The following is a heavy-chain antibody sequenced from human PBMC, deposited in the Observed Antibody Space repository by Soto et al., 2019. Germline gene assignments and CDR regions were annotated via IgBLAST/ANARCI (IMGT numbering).Heavy chain of an antibody. CDR2: IKQDGSVK. Sequence: LRLSCAASAFTFSSYWMSWVRQAPGKGLEWVANIKQDGSVKYYVDSVKGRFTISRDNAKNSLYLQMNSLRAEDTAVYYCARDLFEEARRVEYAFDIWGQGTLVTV. J-gene: IGHJ3*02. D-gene: IGHD6-6*01. CDR1: AFTFSSYW. CDR3: ARDLFEEARRVEYAFDI. V-gene: IGHV3-7*03.